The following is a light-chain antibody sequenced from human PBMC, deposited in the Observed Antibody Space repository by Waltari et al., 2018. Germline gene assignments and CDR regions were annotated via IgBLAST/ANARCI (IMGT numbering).Light chain of an antibody. Sequence: QSALTQPTAMSGSPGQSITISCTGTSSDVGGHNHVYWYQQHPGKAPKLMIYDVSNRPSGVSSRFSGSKSGNTASLTISGLQAEDEADYYCNSYTSSSTWVFGGGTKLTVL. J-gene: IGLJ3*02. V-gene: IGLV2-14*03. CDR3: NSYTSSSTWV. CDR2: DVS. CDR1: SSDVGGHNH.